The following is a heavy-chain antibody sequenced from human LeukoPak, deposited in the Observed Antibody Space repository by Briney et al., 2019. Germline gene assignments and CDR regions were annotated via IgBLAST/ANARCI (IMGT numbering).Heavy chain of an antibody. CDR2: INHSGST. CDR1: GGSFSGYY. D-gene: IGHD1-1*01. V-gene: IGHV4-34*01. CDR3: ARGYDNWNDSHPYFDY. Sequence: SETLSLTCAVYGGSFSGYYWSWIRQPPGKGLEWIGEINHSGSTNYNPSPKSRVTISVDTSKNQFSLKLSSVTAADTAVYYCARGYDNWNDSHPYFDYWGQGTLVTVSS. J-gene: IGHJ4*02.